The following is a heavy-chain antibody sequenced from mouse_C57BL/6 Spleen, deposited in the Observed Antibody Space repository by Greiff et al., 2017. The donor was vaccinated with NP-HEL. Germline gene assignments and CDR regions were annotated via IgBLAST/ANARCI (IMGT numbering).Heavy chain of an antibody. CDR2: IDPENGDT. CDR3: TTTANWDVY. CDR1: GFNIKDDY. J-gene: IGHJ2*01. Sequence: VQLQQSGAELVRPGASVKLSCTASGFNIKDDYMHWVKQRPEQGLEWIGWIDPENGDTEYATKFQGKATITADTSSNTAYLQLSSLTSEDTAVYYCTTTANWDVYWGQGTTLTVSS. D-gene: IGHD4-1*01. V-gene: IGHV14-4*01.